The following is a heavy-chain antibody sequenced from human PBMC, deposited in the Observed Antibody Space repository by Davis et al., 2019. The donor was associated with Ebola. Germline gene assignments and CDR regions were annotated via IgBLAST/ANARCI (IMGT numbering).Heavy chain of an antibody. CDR3: AREGVTIFGVVIINAFDI. CDR2: IYTSGST. V-gene: IGHV4-4*07. J-gene: IGHJ3*02. Sequence: SETLSLTCTVSGGSISSYYWSWIRQPAGKGLEWIGRIYTSGSTNYNPSLKSRVTMSVDTSKNQFSLKLSSVTAADTAVYYCAREGVTIFGVVIINAFDIWGQGTMVTVSS. CDR1: GGSISSYY. D-gene: IGHD3-3*01.